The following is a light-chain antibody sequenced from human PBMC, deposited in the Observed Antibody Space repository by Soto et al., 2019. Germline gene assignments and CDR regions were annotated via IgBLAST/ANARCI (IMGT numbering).Light chain of an antibody. Sequence: EIVLTQSPGTLSLSPGERATLSCRASQSVTNFLAWYQQKPCQSPSLLIYNASHRATGIPARFSGSGSGTDFTLTISSLEPEDFAVYYCQQRYRWPETFGQGTKVEIK. CDR2: NAS. V-gene: IGKV3-11*01. J-gene: IGKJ1*01. CDR3: QQRYRWPET. CDR1: QSVTNF.